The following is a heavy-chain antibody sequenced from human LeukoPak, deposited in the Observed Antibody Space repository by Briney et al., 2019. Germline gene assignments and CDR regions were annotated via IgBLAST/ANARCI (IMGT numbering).Heavy chain of an antibody. CDR3: TTLYYYDSSGYYYFDPYYFDY. V-gene: IGHV3-15*01. CDR1: GFTFSNAW. Sequence: GGSLRPSCAASGFTFSNAWMSWVRQAPGKGLEWVGRIKSKTDGGTTDYAAPVKGRFTISRDDSKNTLYLQMNSLKTEDTAVYYCTTLYYYDSSGYYYFDPYYFDYWGQGTLVTVSS. CDR2: IKSKTDGGTT. J-gene: IGHJ4*02. D-gene: IGHD3-22*01.